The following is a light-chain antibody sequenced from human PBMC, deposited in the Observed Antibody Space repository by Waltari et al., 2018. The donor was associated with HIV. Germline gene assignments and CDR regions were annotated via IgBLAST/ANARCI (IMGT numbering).Light chain of an antibody. J-gene: IGKJ5*01. CDR2: GAS. CDR1: HDIGTY. CDR3: QQYYNYPLT. V-gene: IGKV1-8*01. Sequence: AIRLTQSPSSFSASTGDRVTIYCRPTHDIGTYLAWFRKKPGEAPQLLIYGASSLENGVPPRFSGSGSGTNFSLTISCLQSDDFATYFCQQYYNYPLTFGQGTRLDIK.